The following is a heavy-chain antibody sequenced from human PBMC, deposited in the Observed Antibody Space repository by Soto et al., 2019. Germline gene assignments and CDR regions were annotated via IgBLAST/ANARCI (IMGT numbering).Heavy chain of an antibody. D-gene: IGHD4-4*01. CDR1: GYRFTSYW. CDR3: ARRPRWEYSNLHSGMDV. V-gene: IGHV5-51*01. CDR2: IYPGDSDT. Sequence: GEFLKISCKGSGYRFTSYWIGWVRQMPGKGLEWMGIIYPGDSDTRYSPSFQGQVTISADKSISTAYLQWSSLKASDTAMYYCARRPRWEYSNLHSGMDVWGQGTTVTV. J-gene: IGHJ6*02.